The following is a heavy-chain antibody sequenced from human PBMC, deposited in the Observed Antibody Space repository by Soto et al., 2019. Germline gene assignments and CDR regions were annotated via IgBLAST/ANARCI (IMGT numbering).Heavy chain of an antibody. J-gene: IGHJ4*02. CDR2: IYYSGST. D-gene: IGHD3-9*01. CDR1: GGSVSSGSYY. CDR3: SRVGYDILTGYYPFDY. V-gene: IGHV4-61*01. Sequence: PSETLSLTCTVSGGSVSSGSYYWSWIRQPPGKGLEWIGYIYYSGSTNYNPSLKSRVTISVDTSKNQFSMKLSSVTAADTAVYYCSRVGYDILTGYYPFDYWGQGTLVTVSS.